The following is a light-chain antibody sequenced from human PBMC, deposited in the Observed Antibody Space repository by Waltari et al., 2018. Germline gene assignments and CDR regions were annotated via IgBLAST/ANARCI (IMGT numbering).Light chain of an antibody. Sequence: EIVMTQSPATLSVSPGERATLSCRASQNIYSKLAWYQQKPGQAPRLLIYGASNRATGSPARFSGSGSGTEFTLTISSLQSEDSAVYYCQQYTNWPPMYSFGQGTKLEIK. J-gene: IGKJ2*01. CDR2: GAS. V-gene: IGKV3-15*01. CDR3: QQYTNWPPMYS. CDR1: QNIYSK.